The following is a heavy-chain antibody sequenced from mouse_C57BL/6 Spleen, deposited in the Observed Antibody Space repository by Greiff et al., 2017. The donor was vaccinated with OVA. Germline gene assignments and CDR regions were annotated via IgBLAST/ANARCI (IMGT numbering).Heavy chain of an antibody. Sequence: GGGLVQPKGSLKLSCAASGFSFNTYAMNWVRQAPGKGLEWVARIRSKSNNYATYYADSVKDRFTISRDDSESMLYLQMNNLKTEDTAMYYCVRHGGYWYCDVWGTGTTVTVSS. CDR2: IRSKSNNYAT. CDR3: VRHGGYWYCDV. CDR1: GFSFNTYA. J-gene: IGHJ1*03. V-gene: IGHV10-1*01.